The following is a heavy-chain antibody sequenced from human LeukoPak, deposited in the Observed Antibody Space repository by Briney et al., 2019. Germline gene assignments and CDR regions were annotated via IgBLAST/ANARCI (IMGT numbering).Heavy chain of an antibody. CDR2: IKQDGSII. V-gene: IGHV3-7*01. CDR1: GFTFSSYW. CDR3: AGQLWWIDNDAFDI. D-gene: IGHD2-21*01. Sequence: PGGSLRLSCVASGFTFSSYWMSWVRQAPGKGLEWVANIKQDGSIIYYVDSVKGRFTISGDNAENSLYLQMNSLRAEDTAVYYCAGQLWWIDNDAFDIWGQGTMVTVSS. J-gene: IGHJ3*02.